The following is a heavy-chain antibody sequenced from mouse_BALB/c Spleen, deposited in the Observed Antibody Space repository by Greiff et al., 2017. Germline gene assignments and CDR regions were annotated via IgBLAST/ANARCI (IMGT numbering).Heavy chain of an antibody. CDR1: GFTFSSYG. D-gene: IGHD2-14*01. CDR2: INSNGGST. Sequence: EVKLVESGGGLVQPGGSLKLSCAASGFTFSSYGMSWVRQTPDKRLELVATINSNGGSTYYPDSVKGRFTISRDNAKNTLYLQRSSLKSEDTAMYYCASRVRGAMDYWGQGTSGTVSS. CDR3: ASRVRGAMDY. J-gene: IGHJ4*01. V-gene: IGHV5-6-3*01.